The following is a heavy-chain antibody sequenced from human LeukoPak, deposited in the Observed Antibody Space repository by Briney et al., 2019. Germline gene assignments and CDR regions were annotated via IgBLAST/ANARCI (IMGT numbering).Heavy chain of an antibody. Sequence: SETLSLTCAVYGGSFSGYYWSWIRQPPGKGLEWIGEINHSGSTNFNPSLKSRGTISVDTSKNRFSLKLSSVTAADTAVYYCASRTGTNDYWGQGTLVTVSS. CDR3: ASRTGTNDY. CDR1: GGSFSGYY. D-gene: IGHD1-1*01. J-gene: IGHJ4*02. CDR2: INHSGST. V-gene: IGHV4-34*01.